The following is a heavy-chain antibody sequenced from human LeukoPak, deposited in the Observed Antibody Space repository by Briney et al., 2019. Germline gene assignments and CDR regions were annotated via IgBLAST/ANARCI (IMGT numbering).Heavy chain of an antibody. Sequence: SQTLSLTCTVSGGSISSGDYYWSWIRQPPGKGLEWIGEINHSGSTNYNPSLKSRVTISVDTSKNQFSLKLSSVTAADTAVYYCARGRYDFWSGYYSFWGQGTLVTVSS. CDR2: INHSGST. V-gene: IGHV4-30-4*01. CDR1: GGSISSGDYY. D-gene: IGHD3-3*01. J-gene: IGHJ4*02. CDR3: ARGRYDFWSGYYSF.